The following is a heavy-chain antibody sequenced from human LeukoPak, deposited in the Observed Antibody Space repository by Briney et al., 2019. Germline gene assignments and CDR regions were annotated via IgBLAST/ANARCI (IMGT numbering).Heavy chain of an antibody. CDR1: GFTFSSYG. V-gene: IGHV3-23*01. CDR2: ISGSGGSS. J-gene: IGHJ4*02. Sequence: YPGGSLRLSCAASGFTFSSYGMSWVRQAPGKGLEWVSAISGSGGSSYYADSVKGRFTISRDNSKNTLYLQMNSLRAEDTAVYYCAKDDDYYGSGSYYKWGQGTLVTVSS. D-gene: IGHD3-10*01. CDR3: AKDDDYYGSGSYYK.